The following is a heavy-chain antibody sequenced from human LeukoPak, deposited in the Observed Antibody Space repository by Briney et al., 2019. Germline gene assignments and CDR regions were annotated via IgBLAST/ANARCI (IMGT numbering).Heavy chain of an antibody. J-gene: IGHJ1*01. CDR1: GGSISSGAYY. V-gene: IGHV4-39*02. CDR3: ARRFAVGRIFQP. Sequence: SETLSLTCTVSGGSISSGAYYWGWIRQPPGKGLEWIGSIYYSGTTYYNPSLKSRVTISVDTSKNHFSLILSSVTAVDTAVYYCARRFAVGRIFQPWGQGTLVTVSS. CDR2: IYYSGTT. D-gene: IGHD1-14*01.